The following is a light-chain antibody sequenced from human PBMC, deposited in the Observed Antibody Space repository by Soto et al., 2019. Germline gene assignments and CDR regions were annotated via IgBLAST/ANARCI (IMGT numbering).Light chain of an antibody. CDR1: SSDVGGYNY. CDR3: RSYTSSSTLYV. V-gene: IGLV2-14*01. Sequence: QSALTQPASVSGSPGQSITISCTGTSSDVGGYNYVSWYQQHPGKAPKLMIYEVSNRPSGVSNRFSGSKSGNTASLTISGLQAEDEADYYCRSYTSSSTLYVFGTGTKLTFL. J-gene: IGLJ1*01. CDR2: EVS.